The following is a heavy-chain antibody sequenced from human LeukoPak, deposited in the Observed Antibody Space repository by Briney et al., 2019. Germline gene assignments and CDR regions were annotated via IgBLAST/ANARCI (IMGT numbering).Heavy chain of an antibody. CDR1: GGTFGSYA. J-gene: IGHJ4*02. Sequence: SVKVSCKASGGTFGSYAISWVRQAPGQGFEWMGRIIPILGIANYAQKFQGRVTITADKSTSTAYMELSSLRSEDTAVYYCARAPSNYGSGGYIDYWGQGTLVTVSS. CDR3: ARAPSNYGSGGYIDY. CDR2: IIPILGIA. V-gene: IGHV1-69*04. D-gene: IGHD3-10*01.